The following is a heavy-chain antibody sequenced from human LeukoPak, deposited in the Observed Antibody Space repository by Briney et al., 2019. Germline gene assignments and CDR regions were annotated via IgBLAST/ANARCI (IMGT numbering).Heavy chain of an antibody. V-gene: IGHV3-64D*09. J-gene: IGHJ4*02. CDR3: VKGSNLLYFDWLNDY. CDR2: ISSNGGST. D-gene: IGHD3-9*01. CDR1: GFTFSSYA. Sequence: GGSLRLSCSASGFTFSSYAMHWVRQAPGKGLEYVSAISSNGGSTYYADSVKGRFTISRDNSKNTLYLQMSSLRAEDTAVYYCVKGSNLLYFDWLNDYWGQGTLVTVSS.